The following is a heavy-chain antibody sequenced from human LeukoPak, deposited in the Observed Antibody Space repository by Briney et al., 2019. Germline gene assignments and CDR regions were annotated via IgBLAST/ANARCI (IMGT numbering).Heavy chain of an antibody. J-gene: IGHJ4*02. CDR1: GDSVSSNSAA. Sequence: SQTLSLTCAISGDSVSSNSAAWNWIRQSPSRGLEWLGRTYYRSKWHNDYAVSVKSRITINPDTSKNQFSLKLSSVTAADTAMYYCARDPGRWQQLGYFDYWGQGTLVTVSS. CDR2: TYYRSKWHN. D-gene: IGHD5-24*01. V-gene: IGHV6-1*01. CDR3: ARDPGRWQQLGYFDY.